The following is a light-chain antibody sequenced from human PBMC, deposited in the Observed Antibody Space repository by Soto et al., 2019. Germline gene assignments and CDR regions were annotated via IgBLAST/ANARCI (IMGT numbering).Light chain of an antibody. J-gene: IGKJ1*01. Sequence: MVLTQSPGTLSLSPGVEAAVSCRASQSVSSSYLAWYQQKPGQAPRLLMYGASIRATGVPARFSGSASGTEFTLTITSLQSEDFAVYYCQQYNNWLRTLGEGTKVDIK. CDR3: QQYNNWLRT. CDR1: QSVSSSY. V-gene: IGKV3-15*01. CDR2: GAS.